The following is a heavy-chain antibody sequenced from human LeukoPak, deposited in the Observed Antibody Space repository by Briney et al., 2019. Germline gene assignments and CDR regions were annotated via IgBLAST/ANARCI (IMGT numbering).Heavy chain of an antibody. D-gene: IGHD5-18*01. CDR2: IYWDDDN. V-gene: IGHV2-5*02. CDR3: AHRRYTAGYNWFDP. J-gene: IGHJ5*02. CDR1: GFSLGTSGVG. Sequence: SGPTLVNPTQTLTLTCTFSGFSLGTSGVGVGWIRQPPGKALEWLAVIYWDDDNRYSPSLRNRLTITKDTSKNQVVLKMTNMDPVDTATYYCAHRRYTAGYNWFDPWGQGTLVTVSS.